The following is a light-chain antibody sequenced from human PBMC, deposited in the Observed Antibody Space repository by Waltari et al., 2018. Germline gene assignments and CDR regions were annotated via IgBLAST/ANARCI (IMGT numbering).Light chain of an antibody. CDR3: QSSDSSDIFV. CDR2: KDT. Sequence: SHELTQSPSVSASPGQTARITCSGDALHRQFGHWYQQKPGQAPVLVIYKDTERPSGIPERFSGSTSGTTITLTITGGQAEDEAEYYCQSSDSSDIFVFGGGTKLTVL. CDR1: ALHRQF. J-gene: IGLJ2*01. V-gene: IGLV3-25*03.